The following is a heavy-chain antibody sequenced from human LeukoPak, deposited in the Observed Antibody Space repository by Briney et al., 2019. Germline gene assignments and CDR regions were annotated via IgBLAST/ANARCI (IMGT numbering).Heavy chain of an antibody. Sequence: GGSLRLSCAASGFTFDDYAMHWVRQAPGKGLEWVSLISGDGGSTYYADSVKGRFTISRDNSKNSLYLQMNSLRTEDTALYYCAKDLTDCSSTSCYGMDVWGQGTTVTVSS. CDR3: AKDLTDCSSTSCYGMDV. CDR1: GFTFDDYA. V-gene: IGHV3-43*02. CDR2: ISGDGGST. J-gene: IGHJ6*02. D-gene: IGHD2-2*01.